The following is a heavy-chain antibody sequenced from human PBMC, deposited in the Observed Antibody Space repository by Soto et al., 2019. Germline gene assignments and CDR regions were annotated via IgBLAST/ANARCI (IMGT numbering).Heavy chain of an antibody. V-gene: IGHV4-39*01. Sequence: QLQLQESGPGLVNPSETLSLTCTVSGGSINDDTYYWGWIRQPPGKGLEWIGSIYYSGTSSFNPSLNSRLPFSGDTSKSELCIRLSTAAAAETAVYYCASLHCHSPNCVPLHPWRQGTVVIVSS. CDR1: GGSINDDTYY. D-gene: IGHD1-1*01. J-gene: IGHJ5*02. CDR2: IYYSGTS. CDR3: ASLHCHSPNCVPLHP.